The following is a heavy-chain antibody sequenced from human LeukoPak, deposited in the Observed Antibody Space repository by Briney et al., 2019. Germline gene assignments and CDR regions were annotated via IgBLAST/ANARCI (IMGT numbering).Heavy chain of an antibody. J-gene: IGHJ3*02. CDR2: IVPILGIP. V-gene: IGHV1-69*04. D-gene: IGHD3-16*01. CDR3: ARDFTDDAFDI. Sequence: ASVKVSFKPSGGAFSNSGFSWVRQAPGQGLEWMGRIVPILGIPNYAQKFQGRVTITADKSTNTAYMELSSLRSDDTAMYYCARDFTDDAFDIWGQGTMVTVS. CDR1: GGAFSNSG.